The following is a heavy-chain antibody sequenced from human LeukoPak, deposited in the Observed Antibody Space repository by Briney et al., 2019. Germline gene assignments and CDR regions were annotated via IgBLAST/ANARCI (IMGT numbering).Heavy chain of an antibody. J-gene: IGHJ5*02. CDR2: IYYSGST. Sequence: SETLSLTCTVSGGSISSYYWSWIRQPPGKGLEWIGYIYYSGSTNYNPSLKSRVTISVDTSKNQFSLKLSSVTAADTAVYYRARTIAAAGIWFDPWGQGTLVTVSS. D-gene: IGHD6-13*01. V-gene: IGHV4-59*01. CDR3: ARTIAAAGIWFDP. CDR1: GGSISSYY.